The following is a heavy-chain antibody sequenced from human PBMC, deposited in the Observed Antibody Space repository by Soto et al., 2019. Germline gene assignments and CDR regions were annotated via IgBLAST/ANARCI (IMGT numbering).Heavy chain of an antibody. CDR2: IWSDGNNR. J-gene: IGHJ4*02. Sequence: QVQLVESGGGVVQPGRSLRLSCAASGFMFSNHGMRWVRQAPGKGLEWVAVIWSDGNNRYYADSVKGRFTISRDNSKNTLYLQMNSLRAEDTAVYYCVRGDNWNDEASDYWGQGTLVTVSS. V-gene: IGHV3-33*01. CDR3: VRGDNWNDEASDY. D-gene: IGHD1-1*01. CDR1: GFMFSNHG.